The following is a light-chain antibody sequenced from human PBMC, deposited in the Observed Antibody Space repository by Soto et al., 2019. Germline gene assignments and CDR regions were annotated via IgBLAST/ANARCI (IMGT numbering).Light chain of an antibody. CDR1: QTVRNNY. CDR3: QQFSSYPLT. V-gene: IGKV3-20*01. CDR2: DAS. Sequence: DIVLTQSPCPLSLSPGERATLSCGDSQTVRNNYLAWYQQKPGQAPKLLIYDASSRATGIPDRFSGGGSGTDFILTISRLEPEDFAVYYCQQFSSYPLTLGGGTKVDIK. J-gene: IGKJ4*01.